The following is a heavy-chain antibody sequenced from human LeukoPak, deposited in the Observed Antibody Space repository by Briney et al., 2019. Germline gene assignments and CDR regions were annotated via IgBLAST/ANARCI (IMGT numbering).Heavy chain of an antibody. CDR2: IYTSGST. V-gene: IGHV4-4*07. Sequence: PSETLSLTCTVSGGSISSYYWSWIRQPAGKGLEWIGRIYTSGSTNYNPSLKSRVTMSVDTSKNQFSLKLSSVTAADTAVYYCARDDVAGGVTMVRGVIIEGWFDPWGQGTLVTVSS. CDR1: GGSISSYY. CDR3: ARDDVAGGVTMVRGVIIEGWFDP. D-gene: IGHD3-10*01. J-gene: IGHJ5*02.